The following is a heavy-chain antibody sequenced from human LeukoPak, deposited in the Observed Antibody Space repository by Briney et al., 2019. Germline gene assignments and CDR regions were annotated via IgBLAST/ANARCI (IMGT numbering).Heavy chain of an antibody. CDR1: GFTFDDYA. CDR3: AKDKD. Sequence: PGGSLRLSCVASGFTFDDYAMHWVRQAPGKGLEWVSGISWNSGSIGYADSVKGRFTISRDNAKNSLYLQMNSLRAEDTALYYCAKDKDWGQGTLVTVSS. CDR2: ISWNSGSI. V-gene: IGHV3-9*01. J-gene: IGHJ4*02.